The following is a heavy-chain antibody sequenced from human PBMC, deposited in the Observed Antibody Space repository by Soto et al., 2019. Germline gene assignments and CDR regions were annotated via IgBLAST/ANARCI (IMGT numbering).Heavy chain of an antibody. CDR2: IYYSGST. CDR1: GXSISSVGHY. J-gene: IGHJ6*02. Sequence: LSLTFSVSGXSISSVGHYWTWIRQQPGKGLEWIGYIYYSGSTDYNPPLKSRVTISVDRSKNQFSLNLSSVTAADTAIYYCARESGGYDSSTRYGLDVWGQGTTVTVSS. V-gene: IGHV4-31*03. CDR3: ARESGGYDSSTRYGLDV. D-gene: IGHD6-25*01.